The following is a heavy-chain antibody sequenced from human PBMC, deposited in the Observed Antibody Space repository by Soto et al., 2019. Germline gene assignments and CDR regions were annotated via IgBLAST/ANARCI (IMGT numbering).Heavy chain of an antibody. V-gene: IGHV4-30-4*01. D-gene: IGHD2-8*01. CDR3: ARDGGYCTNGVCYSNWFDP. Sequence: SETLSLTCTVSGVSISSGDYYWSWIRQPPGKGLEWIGYIYYSGSTYYNPSLKSRVTISVDTSKNQFSLKLSSVTAADTAVYYCARDGGYCTNGVCYSNWFDPWGQGTLVTVS. CDR2: IYYSGST. J-gene: IGHJ5*02. CDR1: GVSISSGDYY.